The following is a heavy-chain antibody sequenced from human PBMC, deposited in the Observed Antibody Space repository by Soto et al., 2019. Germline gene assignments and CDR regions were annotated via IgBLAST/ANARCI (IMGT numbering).Heavy chain of an antibody. CDR1: GYTFTSYA. CDR3: GRGSGLNWFDP. CDR2: INAGNGNT. V-gene: IGHV1-3*01. J-gene: IGHJ5*02. Sequence: QVQLVQSGAEVKKPGASVKVSCKASGYTFTSYAMHWVRQAPGQRLEWMGWINAGNGNTKYSQKFQGRVTITRDTYASTDYMELSSLRSEDTAVYYWGRGSGLNWFDPWGQGTLVTVSS. D-gene: IGHD3-10*01.